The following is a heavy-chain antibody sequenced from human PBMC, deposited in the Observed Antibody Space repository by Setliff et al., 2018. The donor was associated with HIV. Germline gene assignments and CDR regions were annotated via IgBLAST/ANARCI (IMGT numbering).Heavy chain of an antibody. D-gene: IGHD3-16*02. CDR2: IKSDGSEK. J-gene: IGHJ3*01. Sequence: GGSLRLSCAASRFTFSTSWMSWVRQAPGKGLEWVANIKSDGSEKYYVDSVKGRFTISRDNAKNSLYLQTNSLRAEDTAVYYCMRDPGPSVTWGQGTMVTVSS. CDR1: RFTFSTSW. V-gene: IGHV3-7*01. CDR3: MRDPGPSVT.